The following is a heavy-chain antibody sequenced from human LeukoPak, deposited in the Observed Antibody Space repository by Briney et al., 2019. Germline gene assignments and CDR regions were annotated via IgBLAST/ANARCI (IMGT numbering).Heavy chain of an antibody. Sequence: ASVKVSCKASGYSFSTYAAHWVRQAPGQRLEWMGWIAADDNTKYSQDLQGRFTITRDTSASTAYMELSSLRSDDMAVYYCVRDNREGAFDIWGQGTMVTVSP. D-gene: IGHD2/OR15-2a*01. V-gene: IGHV1-3*03. CDR1: GYSFSTYA. J-gene: IGHJ3*02. CDR3: VRDNREGAFDI. CDR2: IAADDNT.